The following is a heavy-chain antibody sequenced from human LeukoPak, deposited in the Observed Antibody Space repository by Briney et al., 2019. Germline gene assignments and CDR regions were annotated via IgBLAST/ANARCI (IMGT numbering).Heavy chain of an antibody. Sequence: GESLKISCKGSGYSFTSYWIGWVRQMPGKGLEWMGIIYPGDSDTRYSPSFQGQVTISADKSISTAYLQWSSLKASDTAMHYCARHRLPRGIAAAYWFDPWGQGTLVTVSS. CDR2: IYPGDSDT. CDR1: GYSFTSYW. D-gene: IGHD6-13*01. CDR3: ARHRLPRGIAAAYWFDP. J-gene: IGHJ5*02. V-gene: IGHV5-51*01.